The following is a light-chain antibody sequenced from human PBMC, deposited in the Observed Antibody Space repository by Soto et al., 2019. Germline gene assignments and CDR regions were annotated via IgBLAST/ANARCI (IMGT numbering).Light chain of an antibody. CDR3: EEDIRWRLA. J-gene: IGKJ4*01. Sequence: EMVVTQSPATLSVSPGERVTLSCRTSQDVSSKLAWYQQKPGQPPSLLIYDASTRATGTPARFSGSGSGTEFTLAVSSLQSEDYALYVCEEDIRWRLAFGGGNKVESK. V-gene: IGKV3D-15*01. CDR2: DAS. CDR1: QDVSSK.